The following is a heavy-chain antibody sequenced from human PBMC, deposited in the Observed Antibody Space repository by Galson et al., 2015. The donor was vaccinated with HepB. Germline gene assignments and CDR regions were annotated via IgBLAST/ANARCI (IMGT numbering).Heavy chain of an antibody. V-gene: IGHV2-5*02. D-gene: IGHD3-16*02. CDR2: LYWDDDQ. CDR1: GFSLSVTGVG. CDR3: AHRWDYVRGSSRYSPFDH. Sequence: PALVKPTQTLTLTCTFSGFSLSVTGVGVGWIRQPPGQALEWLALLYWDDDQRYNPSLKSRLTITKDTSKNQVVLIMTNMDPVDTATYYCAHRWDYVRGSSRYSPFDHWGQGTLVTVSS. J-gene: IGHJ4*02.